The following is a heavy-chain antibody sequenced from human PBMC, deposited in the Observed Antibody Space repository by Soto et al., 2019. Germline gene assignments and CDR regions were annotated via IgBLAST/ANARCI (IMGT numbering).Heavy chain of an antibody. D-gene: IGHD4-17*01. J-gene: IGHJ6*02. V-gene: IGHV3-48*02. CDR1: GFTFSSCR. Sequence: GGSLRLSGAASGFTFSSCRMNGVRQALGRGQPWVSYPSSSSSTIYYADSVKGRSTISRDNAKNSLYLQMNSLRDEDTAVYYCARYRIGGNDYGARPLHYYDDYGMDVWRQGTTVTVSS. CDR2: PSSSSSTI. CDR3: ARYRIGGNDYGARPLHYYDDYGMDV.